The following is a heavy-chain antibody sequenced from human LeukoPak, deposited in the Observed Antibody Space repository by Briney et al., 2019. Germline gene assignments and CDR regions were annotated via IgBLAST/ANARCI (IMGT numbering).Heavy chain of an antibody. V-gene: IGHV3-30*02. CDR2: LRYDETNE. Sequence: GGSLRLSCAASGFIFSNYDMHWVRQAPGKGLEWVAFLRYDETNEHYADSLKGRFTISRDNSKDTLYLHMNSLRVEDTAVYYCARGWYFDAWAQGTLVTVSS. J-gene: IGHJ4*02. CDR3: ARGWYFDA. D-gene: IGHD6-13*01. CDR1: GFIFSNYD.